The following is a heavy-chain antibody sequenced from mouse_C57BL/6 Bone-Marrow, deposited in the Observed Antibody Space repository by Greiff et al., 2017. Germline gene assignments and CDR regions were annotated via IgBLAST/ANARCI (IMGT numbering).Heavy chain of an antibody. V-gene: IGHV1-64*01. D-gene: IGHD2-4*01. CDR1: GYTFTNYW. Sequence: QVQLQQPGAELVKPGASVKLSCKASGYTFTNYWMHWVKQRPGQGLEWIGMMHPNGGSPDYNEKFKSEATLSVDKSSRTAYMELSSLTSEGSAVYYCARSYDYDDYTMDCWGQGTSVTVSS. CDR3: ARSYDYDDYTMDC. CDR2: MHPNGGSP. J-gene: IGHJ4*01.